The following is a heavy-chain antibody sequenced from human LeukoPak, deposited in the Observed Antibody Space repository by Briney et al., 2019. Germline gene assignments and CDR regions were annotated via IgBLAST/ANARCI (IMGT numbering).Heavy chain of an antibody. D-gene: IGHD2-21*02. J-gene: IGHJ4*02. CDR1: GFTFSSNA. CDR3: ARDGLRRPPTPYCGGDCPLDY. V-gene: IGHV3-23*01. Sequence: GGSLRLSCAASGFTFSSNAMSWVRQAPGKGLEWVSGISGSGGSTYYADSVKGRFTISRDNSKNTLYLQMNSLRAEDTAVYYCARDGLRRPPTPYCGGDCPLDYWGQGTLVSVSS. CDR2: ISGSGGST.